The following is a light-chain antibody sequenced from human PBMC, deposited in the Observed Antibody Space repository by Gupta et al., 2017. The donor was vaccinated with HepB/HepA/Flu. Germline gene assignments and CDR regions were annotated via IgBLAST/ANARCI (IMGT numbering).Light chain of an antibody. Sequence: QSVLTQPPSVSGAPGQRVSISCTGSSSNIGAGYDVHWYQQLPGTAPNLLIYDNTNRPSGVPDRFSGSKSGTSASLAITGLQAEDEAAYYCQSYDTSLGGPYVFGTGTKVTVL. V-gene: IGLV1-40*01. CDR3: QSYDTSLGGPYV. CDR1: SSNIGAGYD. J-gene: IGLJ1*01. CDR2: DNT.